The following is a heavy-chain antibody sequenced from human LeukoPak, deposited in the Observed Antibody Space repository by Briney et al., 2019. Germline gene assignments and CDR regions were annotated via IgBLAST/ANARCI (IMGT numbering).Heavy chain of an antibody. D-gene: IGHD5-12*01. Sequence: GGSLRLSCAASGFTFSSYAMSWVRQAPGKGLEWVSYISSSSSYTNYADSVKGRFTISRDNAKNSLYLQMNSLRAEDTAVYYCARQPSGYVIWFDPWGQGALVTVSS. V-gene: IGHV3-21*05. CDR2: ISSSSSYT. CDR1: GFTFSSYA. CDR3: ARQPSGYVIWFDP. J-gene: IGHJ5*02.